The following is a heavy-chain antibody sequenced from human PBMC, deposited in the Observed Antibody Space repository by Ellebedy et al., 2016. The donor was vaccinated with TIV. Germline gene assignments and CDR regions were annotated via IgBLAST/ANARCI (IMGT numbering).Heavy chain of an antibody. J-gene: IGHJ4*02. CDR2: IMPIFGAA. D-gene: IGHD6-13*01. CDR1: GYTLSDYL. V-gene: IGHV1-69*13. CDR3: ARDQRTAPGLLGY. Sequence: AASVKVSCKISGYTLSDYLISWVRQAPGQGLEWMGGIMPIFGAADYAQKFQGRVTITADESTSTAYMELTSLRSEDTAVYYCARDQRTAPGLLGYWGQGTLVTVSS.